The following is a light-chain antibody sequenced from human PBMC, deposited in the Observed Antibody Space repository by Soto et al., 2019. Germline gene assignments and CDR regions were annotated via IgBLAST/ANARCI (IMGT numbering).Light chain of an antibody. Sequence: ELVLTQSPGTLSLSPGERATLSCRASQSVSSSSLAWYQQKLGQAPRLLIYGATSRATGIPDRFSGSVSGTDFTLTISRLEPEDFAVYYCQQYGRSATFTFGPGTKVDI. CDR1: QSVSSSS. V-gene: IGKV3-20*01. J-gene: IGKJ3*01. CDR2: GAT. CDR3: QQYGRSATFT.